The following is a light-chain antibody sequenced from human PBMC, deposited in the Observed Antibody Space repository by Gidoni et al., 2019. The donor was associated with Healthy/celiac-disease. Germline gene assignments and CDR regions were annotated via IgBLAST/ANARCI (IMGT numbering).Light chain of an antibody. CDR3: QQRSNWPRNT. V-gene: IGKV3-11*01. Sequence: EIVLTQSPATLFLSPGERATLSCRASQSVSSYLAWYQQKPDQAPRLLIYDASNRATGIPARFSGSGSGTDFTLTISSLEPEDFAVYYCQQRSNWPRNTFGQGTKLEIK. J-gene: IGKJ2*01. CDR1: QSVSSY. CDR2: DAS.